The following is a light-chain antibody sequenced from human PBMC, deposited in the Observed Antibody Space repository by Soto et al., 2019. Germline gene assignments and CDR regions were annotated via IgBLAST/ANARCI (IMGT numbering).Light chain of an antibody. J-gene: IGKJ2*01. CDR2: WAS. CDR1: QSILLRSNNENS. CDR3: QQFHSTPYT. V-gene: IGKV4-1*01. Sequence: DIVMTQSPDSLAVSLGETATINCKSSQSILLRSNNENSLAWYRQKPGQPPMLLVYWASIRESGVPDRFSGSGSGTDFSLTISSLQAEDVAVYYCQQFHSTPYTFGQGTKLEIK.